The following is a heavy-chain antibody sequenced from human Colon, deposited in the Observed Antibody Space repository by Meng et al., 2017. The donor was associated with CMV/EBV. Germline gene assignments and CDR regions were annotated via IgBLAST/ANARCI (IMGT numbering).Heavy chain of an antibody. V-gene: IGHV3-11*01. CDR3: ARGRRDIGFDS. D-gene: IGHD2-15*01. CDR2: IGGGAGVT. J-gene: IGHJ4*02. Sequence: QVHLVESGGGSVMPGGSLRRSCPASGFSISDYYVSWIRQAPGKGLEWISYIGGGAGVTYYADSLEGRFTISRDNARQSLYLQMATLRVEDTAIYYCARGRRDIGFDSWGQGALVTVSS. CDR1: GFSISDYY.